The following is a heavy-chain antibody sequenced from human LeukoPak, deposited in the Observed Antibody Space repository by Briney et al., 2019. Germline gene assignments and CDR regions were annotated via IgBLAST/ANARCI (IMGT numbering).Heavy chain of an antibody. J-gene: IGHJ6*03. CDR3: ARRPSSVDIVTMDV. V-gene: IGHV3-11*01. CDR2: ISGSGNTI. CDR1: GVSFSDYY. D-gene: IGHD5-12*01. Sequence: GGTLRLSCAASGVSFSDYYMTWIRQGPGKGLELVSFISGSGNTIYYAYSVKGRVIISRDNAKNSLYLQVSGLRAEDTAVYYCARRPSSVDIVTMDVWGKGTTVTVSS.